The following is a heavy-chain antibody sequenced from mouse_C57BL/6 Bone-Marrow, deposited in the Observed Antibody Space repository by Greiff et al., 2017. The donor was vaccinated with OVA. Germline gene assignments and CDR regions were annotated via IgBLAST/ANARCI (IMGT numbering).Heavy chain of an antibody. Sequence: EVKLMESGGGLVKPGGSLKLSCAASGFTFSDYGMHWVRQAPEKGLEWVAYISSGSSTIYYADTVKGRFTLSRDNAKNTLFLQMTSLRSEDTAMYYCARFYDYGTGDYWGQGTSVTVSS. V-gene: IGHV5-17*01. J-gene: IGHJ4*01. CDR2: ISSGSSTI. D-gene: IGHD2-4*01. CDR1: GFTFSDYG. CDR3: ARFYDYGTGDY.